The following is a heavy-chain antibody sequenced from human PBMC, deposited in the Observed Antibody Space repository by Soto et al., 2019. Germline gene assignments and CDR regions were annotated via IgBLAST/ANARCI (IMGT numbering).Heavy chain of an antibody. CDR2: IYYSGST. CDR1: GGSISSGGYY. CDR3: ARERGGRYCSSTSCSYYYYGMDV. Sequence: QVQLQESGPGLVKPSQTLSLTCTVSGGSISSGGYYWSWIRQHPGKGLEWIGYIYYSGSTYYNPSLKIRVTISVDTSKNQFSLKLSSVTAADTAVYYCARERGGRYCSSTSCSYYYYGMDVWGQGTTVTVSS. J-gene: IGHJ6*02. V-gene: IGHV4-31*03. D-gene: IGHD2-2*01.